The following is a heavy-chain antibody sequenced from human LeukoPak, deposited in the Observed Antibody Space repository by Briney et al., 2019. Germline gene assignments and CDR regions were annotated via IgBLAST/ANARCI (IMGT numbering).Heavy chain of an antibody. Sequence: PGGSLRLSCAASGFTVSSNYMSWVRQAPGKGLEWVSVSYSGGSSYYADSVKGRFTISRDNAKNSLYLQMNSLRAEDTAVYYCARVSSSSLFDYWGQGTLVTVSS. J-gene: IGHJ4*02. D-gene: IGHD6-6*01. CDR1: GFTVSSNY. CDR3: ARVSSSSLFDY. CDR2: SYSGGSS. V-gene: IGHV3-53*01.